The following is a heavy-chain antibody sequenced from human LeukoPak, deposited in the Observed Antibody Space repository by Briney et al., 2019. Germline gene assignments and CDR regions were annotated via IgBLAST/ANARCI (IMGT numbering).Heavy chain of an antibody. CDR3: ARSGQYSSSSGEDY. J-gene: IGHJ4*02. V-gene: IGHV1-2*02. Sequence: ASVKVSCKPSGYTFTDYYIHWVRQAPGQGLEWMGWINPNSGGTNYAQKFQGRVTMTRDTSISTAYMELSRLRSDDTAVYYCARSGQYSSSSGEDYWGQGTLVTVSS. CDR2: INPNSGGT. CDR1: GYTFTDYY. D-gene: IGHD6-6*01.